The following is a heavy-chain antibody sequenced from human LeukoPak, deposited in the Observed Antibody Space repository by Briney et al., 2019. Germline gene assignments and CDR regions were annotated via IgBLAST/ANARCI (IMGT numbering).Heavy chain of an antibody. CDR1: GGSISSSSYY. V-gene: IGHV4-39*07. D-gene: IGHD6-19*01. Sequence: PSETLSLTCTVSGGSISSSSYYWGWIRQPPGKGLEWIGSTYYSGSTYYNPSLKSRVTISVDKSKNQFSLKLSSVTAADTAVYYCATRLVNDFDYWGQGTLVTVSS. CDR2: TYYSGST. CDR3: ATRLVNDFDY. J-gene: IGHJ4*02.